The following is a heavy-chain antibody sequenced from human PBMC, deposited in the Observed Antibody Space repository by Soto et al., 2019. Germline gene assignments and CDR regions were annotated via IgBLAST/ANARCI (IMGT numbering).Heavy chain of an antibody. CDR2: IYYSGST. CDR1: GGSISSYY. J-gene: IGHJ3*02. CDR3: ARDPGHDAFDI. Sequence: TLSLTCTVSGGSISSYYWSWIRQPPGKGLEWIGYIYYSGSTNYNPSLKSRVTISVDTSKNQFSLKLSSVTAADTAVYYCARDPGHDAFDIWGQGTMVTVSS. V-gene: IGHV4-59*01.